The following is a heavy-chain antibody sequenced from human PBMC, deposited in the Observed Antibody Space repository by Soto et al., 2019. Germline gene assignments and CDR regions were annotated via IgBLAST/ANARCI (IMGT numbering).Heavy chain of an antibody. CDR2: ISGIGGST. D-gene: IGHD6-19*01. CDR3: AKAGSGWYLNWFDP. CDR1: GFPGSSHA. V-gene: IGHV3-23*01. J-gene: IGHJ5*02. Sequence: GGTLSLAGAASGFPGSSHAMSWVRHAPGKGLEWVSAISGIGGSTYYADAVKGRFTIYRDKSKNTLYLQMNSLRAEDTAVYYCAKAGSGWYLNWFDPWGQGTLVTVSS.